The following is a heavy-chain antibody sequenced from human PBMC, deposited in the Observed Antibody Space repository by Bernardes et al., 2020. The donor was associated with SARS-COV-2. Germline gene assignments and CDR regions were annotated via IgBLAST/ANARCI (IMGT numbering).Heavy chain of an antibody. Sequence: SESLSLTCGVYSGAFSGYYWSWIRQTPGKGLEWIGEINHSGNTNYNPSPKNRVTISVATSAKQFFLNLTSVTAADTAVYYCARGSGRIASRPFYWGQGTLVTVSS. CDR3: ARGSGRIASRPFY. V-gene: IGHV4-34*01. J-gene: IGHJ4*02. D-gene: IGHD6-6*01. CDR1: SGAFSGYY. CDR2: INHSGNT.